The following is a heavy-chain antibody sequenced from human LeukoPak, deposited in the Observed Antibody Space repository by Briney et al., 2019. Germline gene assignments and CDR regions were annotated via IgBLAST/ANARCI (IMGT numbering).Heavy chain of an antibody. V-gene: IGHV3-21*01. D-gene: IGHD2-15*01. J-gene: IGHJ4*02. CDR1: GFTFSSYS. CDR2: ISSSSSYI. CDR3: ARGEVVVVAATPDY. Sequence: GGSLRLSCAASGFTFSSYSMNWVRQAPGKGLEWVSSISSSSSYIYYADSVKGRFTISRDNAKNSLYPQMNSLRAEDTAVYYCARGEVVVVAATPDYWGQGTLVTVSS.